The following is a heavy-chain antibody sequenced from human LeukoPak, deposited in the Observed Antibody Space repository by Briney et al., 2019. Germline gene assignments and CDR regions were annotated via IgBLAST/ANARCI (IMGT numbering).Heavy chain of an antibody. CDR1: GGSISSYY. V-gene: IGHV4-59*01. Sequence: VKPSETLSLTCTVSGGSISSYYWSWIRQPPGKGLEWIGDIYYSGSTNYNPSLKSRVTISVDTSKNQFSLKLSSVTAADTAVYYCARADRFSYWFDPWGQGTLVTVSS. CDR2: IYYSGST. J-gene: IGHJ5*02. CDR3: ARADRFSYWFDP.